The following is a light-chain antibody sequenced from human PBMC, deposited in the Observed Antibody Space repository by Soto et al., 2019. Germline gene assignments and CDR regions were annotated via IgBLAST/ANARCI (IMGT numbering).Light chain of an antibody. CDR3: SSYTNTSTLV. J-gene: IGLJ3*02. V-gene: IGLV2-14*02. CDR2: DVS. Sequence: QSVLTQPASVSGSPGQSITISCTGTSSDVGAYNLVSWYQQHPGRAPKLFIFDVSDRPSGVSDRFSGSKPGNTASLTISGLQAEDEASYYCSSYTNTSTLVFGGGTKVTVL. CDR1: SSDVGAYNL.